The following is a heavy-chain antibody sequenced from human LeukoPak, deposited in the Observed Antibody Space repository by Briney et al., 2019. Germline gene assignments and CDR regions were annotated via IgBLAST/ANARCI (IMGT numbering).Heavy chain of an antibody. V-gene: IGHV3-21*01. J-gene: IGHJ4*02. CDR3: ARGDSSAYYGSDY. Sequence: PGGSLRLSCAASGFTFSFYSMNWVRQAPGEGLEWVSSITSSSFVHYSDSVEGRFSISRDNAKNSLYLQMDSLRAEDTAVYYCARGDSSAYYGSDYWGQGILVTVSS. CDR2: ITSSSFV. D-gene: IGHD3-22*01. CDR1: GFTFSFYS.